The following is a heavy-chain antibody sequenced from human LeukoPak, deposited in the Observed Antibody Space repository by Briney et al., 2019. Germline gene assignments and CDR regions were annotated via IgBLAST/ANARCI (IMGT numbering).Heavy chain of an antibody. J-gene: IGHJ4*02. CDR1: GFTFSSYS. CDR2: ISSSSRYI. CDR3: ARDFSQWLVLDY. D-gene: IGHD6-19*01. V-gene: IGHV3-21*01. Sequence: GGSLRLSCAASGFTFSSYSMNWVRQAPGKGLEWVSSISSSSRYIYYADSVKGRFTISRDNARNSLYLQMNSLRAEDTAVYYCARDFSQWLVLDYWGQGTLVTVSS.